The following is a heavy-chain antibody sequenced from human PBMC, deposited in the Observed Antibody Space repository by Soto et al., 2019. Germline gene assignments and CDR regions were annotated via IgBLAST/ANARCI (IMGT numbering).Heavy chain of an antibody. D-gene: IGHD4-17*01. Sequence: QVQLVQSGAEVKKPGASVKVSCKASGYIFTNYDINWVRQATGQGLEYLGWINPDSGNTGYVQKFKGRVTMTMNTSINTAYKALNSMTSEDTAVYYCAGGIMYGDYSSWFDSWGQVTLVTVSS. V-gene: IGHV1-8*01. CDR3: AGGIMYGDYSSWFDS. CDR2: INPDSGNT. J-gene: IGHJ5*01. CDR1: GYIFTNYD.